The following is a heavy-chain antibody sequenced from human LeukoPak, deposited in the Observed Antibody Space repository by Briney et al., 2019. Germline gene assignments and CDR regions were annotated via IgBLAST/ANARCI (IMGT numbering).Heavy chain of an antibody. V-gene: IGHV4-34*01. Sequence: PSETLSLTCTVSGGSINSGDYYWSWIRQPPGKGLEWIGEINHSGRTNYNPSLKSRVTISVDTSKNQFSLKLSSVTAADTAVYYCARGGDIVVVPATFDPWGQGTLVTVSS. CDR1: GGSINSGDYY. J-gene: IGHJ5*02. D-gene: IGHD2-2*01. CDR3: ARGGDIVVVPATFDP. CDR2: INHSGRT.